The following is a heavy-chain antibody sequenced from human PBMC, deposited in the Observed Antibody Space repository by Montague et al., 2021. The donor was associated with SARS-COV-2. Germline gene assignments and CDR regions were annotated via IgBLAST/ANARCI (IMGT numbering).Heavy chain of an antibody. CDR1: GFSLNTDEMC. V-gene: IGHV2-70*12. Sequence: PALVKPTQTLTLTCAFSGFSLNTDEMCVSWIRQPPGKALEWLARIDWDDDKFYSTSLKSRLTITKDTSKNQVVLTMTNMDPVDTATYYCAHRRGLLLSDAFDIWGQGTMVTVSS. CDR3: AHRRGLLLSDAFDI. J-gene: IGHJ3*02. CDR2: IDWDDDK. D-gene: IGHD1-26*01.